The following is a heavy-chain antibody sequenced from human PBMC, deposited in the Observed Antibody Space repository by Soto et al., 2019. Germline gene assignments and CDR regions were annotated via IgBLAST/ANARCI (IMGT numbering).Heavy chain of an antibody. CDR2: INPNDGRA. Sequence: ASVKVSCKASGYTFTNDYMHWVRQAAGQGLEWMGIINPNDGRATYAQNFQGRVTMTTDTSTNTAYMELRSLTSEDSAVYYCSRDWGYCGGNTCFTTHYGFDVWGQGTTVTVSS. V-gene: IGHV1-46*01. CDR1: GYTFTNDY. CDR3: SRDWGYCGGNTCFTTHYGFDV. D-gene: IGHD2-2*02. J-gene: IGHJ6*02.